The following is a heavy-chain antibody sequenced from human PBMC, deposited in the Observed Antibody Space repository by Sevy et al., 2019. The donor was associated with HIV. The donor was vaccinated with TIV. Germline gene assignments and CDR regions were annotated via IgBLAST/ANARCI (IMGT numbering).Heavy chain of an antibody. CDR1: GFTFGDYA. J-gene: IGHJ4*01. V-gene: IGHV3-49*04. CDR2: IRSKTYGETT. CDR3: TRVFVVVTAIDY. D-gene: IGHD2-21*02. Sequence: GGSLRFSCATSGFTFGDYAMSWVRQAPGKGLEWVGSIRSKTYGETTTYVASVSGRFTISRDDSKGVVYLQMNSLRIEDTAIYYCTRVFVVVTAIDYRGHGILVTVSS.